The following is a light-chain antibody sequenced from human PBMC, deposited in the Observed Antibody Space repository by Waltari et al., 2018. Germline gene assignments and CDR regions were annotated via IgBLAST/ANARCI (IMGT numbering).Light chain of an antibody. CDR3: HQYYNIPFT. CDR2: WAS. J-gene: IGKJ3*01. V-gene: IGKV4-1*01. Sequence: DIVMTQSPDSPAVSLGERATINCKSRQSVLYSSNNKNYLAWYQQKPGQPPKLLIYWASTRESGVPDRLSGSGSGTDFTLTISSLQAEDVAVYYCHQYYNIPFTFGPGTKVDIK. CDR1: QSVLYSSNNKNY.